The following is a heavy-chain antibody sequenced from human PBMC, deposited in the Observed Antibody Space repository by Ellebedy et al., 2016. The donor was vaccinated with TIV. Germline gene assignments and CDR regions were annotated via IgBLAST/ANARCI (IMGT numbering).Heavy chain of an antibody. V-gene: IGHV3-9*01. CDR2: IRKNSGSV. Sequence: PGGSLRLSCAASGFKFGDYYMYWVRQAPGKGLEWVSGIRKNSGSVGYADPVKGRFTISRDNAKNSLYLQMNSLRGEDTALYYCARSYYGSGSPDYWGQGTLVTVSS. CDR3: ARSYYGSGSPDY. CDR1: GFKFGDYY. J-gene: IGHJ4*02. D-gene: IGHD3-10*01.